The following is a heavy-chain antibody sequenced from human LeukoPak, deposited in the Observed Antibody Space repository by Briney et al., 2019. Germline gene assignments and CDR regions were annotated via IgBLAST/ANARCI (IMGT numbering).Heavy chain of an antibody. V-gene: IGHV1-3*01. J-gene: IGHJ4*02. CDR3: ARGSPPVVAADY. CDR2: INAGNGNT. Sequence: GASVKVSCKASGYTFTSYAMHWVRQAPGQRLEWMGWINAGNGNTKYSQKFQGRVTITRDTSASTAYMELSSLRSEDTAVYYCARGSPPVVAADYWGQGTLVTVSS. CDR1: GYTFTSYA. D-gene: IGHD2-15*01.